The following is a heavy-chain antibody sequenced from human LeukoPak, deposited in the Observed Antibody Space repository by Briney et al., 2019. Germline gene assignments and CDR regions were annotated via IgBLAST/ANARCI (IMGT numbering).Heavy chain of an antibody. J-gene: IGHJ5*02. V-gene: IGHV4-59*02. D-gene: IGHD3-10*01. CDR2: IYYSGSP. Sequence: SETLSLTCTVSGASVTTSYWSWLWQPPGKSPEWIGDIYYSGSPIYTPSLKRRDTISLYTCKNRFSLKLTSVTAANTAVYYCAREGYGSRSRDNWLDPWGQGTLVTVSS. CDR3: AREGYGSRSRDNWLDP. CDR1: GASVTTSY.